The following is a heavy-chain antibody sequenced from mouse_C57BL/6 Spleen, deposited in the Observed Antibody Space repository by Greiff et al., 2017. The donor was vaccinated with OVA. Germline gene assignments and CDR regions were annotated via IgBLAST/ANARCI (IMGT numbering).Heavy chain of an antibody. V-gene: IGHV3-6*01. J-gene: IGHJ1*03. CDR3: AREGGLRRYFDV. D-gene: IGHD2-4*01. Sequence: EVQLQESGPGLVKPSQSLSLTCSVTGYSITSGYYWNWIRQFPGNKLEWMGYISYDGSNNYNPSLKNRISITRDTSKNQFFLKLNSVTTEDTGTYYCAREGGLRRYFDVWGTGTTVTVSA. CDR1: GYSITSGYY. CDR2: ISYDGSN.